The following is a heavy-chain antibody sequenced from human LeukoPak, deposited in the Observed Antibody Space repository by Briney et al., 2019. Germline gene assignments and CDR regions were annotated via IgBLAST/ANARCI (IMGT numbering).Heavy chain of an antibody. V-gene: IGHV3-23*01. CDR1: GFTFSSYA. Sequence: GGSLRLSCAASGFTFSSYAMSWVRQAPGKGREWVSAISGSGGSTYYADSGKGRFTISRDNSKNTLYMQMNSMRAEDTAVYYCAKRREGYYYGMDVWGQGTPVTVSS. CDR3: AKRREGYYYGMDV. D-gene: IGHD1-26*01. CDR2: ISGSGGST. J-gene: IGHJ6*02.